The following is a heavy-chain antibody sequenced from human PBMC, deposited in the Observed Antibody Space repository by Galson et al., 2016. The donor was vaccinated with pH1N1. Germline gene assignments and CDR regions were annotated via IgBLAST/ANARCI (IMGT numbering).Heavy chain of an antibody. J-gene: IGHJ4*02. Sequence: SLRLSCAASGFIFSDYAMNWVRQAPGKGLEWISYIRGGGTDIYYADSVRGRFTISRGDAKNSLYLQMSSLRAEDTALYYCVRDHLWAFDYWGQGVQVTVSS. D-gene: IGHD1-26*01. CDR1: GFIFSDYA. CDR2: IRGGGTDI. CDR3: VRDHLWAFDY. V-gene: IGHV3-48*03.